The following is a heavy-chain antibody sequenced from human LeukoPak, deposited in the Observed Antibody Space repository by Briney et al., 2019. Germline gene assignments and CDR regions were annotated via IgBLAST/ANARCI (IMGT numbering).Heavy chain of an antibody. V-gene: IGHV3-23*01. CDR2: ISGSGGST. Sequence: GGALRLSCAASGFTFDDYAMSWVRQAPGKGLEWVSAISGSGGSTYYADSVKGRFTISRDNSKNTLYLQMNSLRAEDTAVYYCAKGGYCSSTSCYSYYYYYMDVWGKGTTVTVSS. J-gene: IGHJ6*03. CDR1: GFTFDDYA. CDR3: AKGGYCSSTSCYSYYYYYMDV. D-gene: IGHD2-2*01.